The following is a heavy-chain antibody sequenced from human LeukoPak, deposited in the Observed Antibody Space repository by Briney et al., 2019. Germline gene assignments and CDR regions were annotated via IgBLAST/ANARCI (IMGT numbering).Heavy chain of an antibody. D-gene: IGHD2-15*01. CDR2: IYSGGNT. CDR1: GFSVSNNY. CDR3: FCSVHY. Sequence: QAGGSLRLSCAASGFSVSNNYMSWVRQAPGKGLEWVSVIYSGGNTYYADSVKGRFTISRDDSKNTLYLQMNSLRAEDTAVYYCFCSVHYWGQGTLVTVSS. J-gene: IGHJ4*02. V-gene: IGHV3-53*01.